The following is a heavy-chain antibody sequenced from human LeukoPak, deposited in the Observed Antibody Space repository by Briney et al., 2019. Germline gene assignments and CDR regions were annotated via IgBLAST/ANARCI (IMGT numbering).Heavy chain of an antibody. CDR1: GGSISSSSYY. J-gene: IGHJ3*02. CDR3: ARIAWYFEQAFDI. V-gene: IGHV4-39*01. Sequence: SETLSLTCTVSGGSISSSSYYWGWTRQPPGTGLEWIGSIYYSGNTYYNPSLKSRVTISVDTSKNQFSLKLSSVTAADTAVYYCARIAWYFEQAFDIWGQGTMVTVSS. CDR2: IYYSGNT. D-gene: IGHD1/OR15-1a*01.